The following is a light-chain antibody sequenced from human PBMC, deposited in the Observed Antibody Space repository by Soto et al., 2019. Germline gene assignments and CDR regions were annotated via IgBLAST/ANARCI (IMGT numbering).Light chain of an antibody. CDR2: GNN. CDR1: SSNIGRNS. V-gene: IGLV1-44*01. Sequence: QSVLTQAPSVSGTPGQRVTITCSGSSSNIGRNSVNWYQHLPGTAPKLLTHGNNHRPSGAPDRFSGSKSGTSASLAISGLQPEDEADYCCAAWDDSLNEYVFGDGTKLTVL. J-gene: IGLJ1*01. CDR3: AAWDDSLNEYV.